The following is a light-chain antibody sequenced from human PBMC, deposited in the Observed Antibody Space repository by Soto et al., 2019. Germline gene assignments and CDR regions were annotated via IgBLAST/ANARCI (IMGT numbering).Light chain of an antibody. Sequence: DIQVTQSPSSLSASLGDRVSVTCRASRDISNYLAWYQQKPGQVPRLLISGASTLHSGVPSRFSGSGSGTDLTLTITSLQPEDIATYFCQKYDTAPLTFGGGTKVDIK. J-gene: IGKJ4*01. V-gene: IGKV1-27*01. CDR1: RDISNY. CDR2: GAS. CDR3: QKYDTAPLT.